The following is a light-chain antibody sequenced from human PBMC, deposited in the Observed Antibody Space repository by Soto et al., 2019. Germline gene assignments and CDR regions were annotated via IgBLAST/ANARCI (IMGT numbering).Light chain of an antibody. Sequence: QSALTQPASVSGSPGQSITISCTGTSRDVGGYNYVSWYQHHPGKAPKLIIYDVSNRPSGVSNRFPGSKSGNTASLTISGLQPEDEADYYCSAYTTSNTRQIVFGTGTKVTVL. CDR3: SAYTTSNTRQIV. V-gene: IGLV2-14*03. CDR1: SRDVGGYNY. CDR2: DVS. J-gene: IGLJ1*01.